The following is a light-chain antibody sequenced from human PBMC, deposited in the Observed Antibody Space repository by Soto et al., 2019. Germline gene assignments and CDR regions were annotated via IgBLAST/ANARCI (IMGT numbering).Light chain of an antibody. J-gene: IGLJ1*01. Sequence: QSALTQPASVSGSPGQSITISCTGTSSDVGGYNYVSWYQQHPVKAPKLMIYDVSNLPSGVSNRFSASQSGNTASLRISGLQAEDQCDYYCASYTSSRTLVFGSGTKVTVL. V-gene: IGLV2-14*01. CDR1: SSDVGGYNY. CDR3: ASYTSSRTLV. CDR2: DVS.